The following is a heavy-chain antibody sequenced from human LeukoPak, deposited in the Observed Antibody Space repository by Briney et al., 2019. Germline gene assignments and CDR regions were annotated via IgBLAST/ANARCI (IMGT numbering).Heavy chain of an antibody. D-gene: IGHD1-26*01. V-gene: IGHV1-8*03. J-gene: IGHJ3*02. CDR1: GYTFTSYD. CDR2: MNPNSGNT. CDR3: ARIGDKYGGSYYGGHDAFDI. Sequence: ASVKVSCKASGYTFTSYDINWVRQATGQGLEWMGWMNPNSGNTGYAQKFQGRVTITRNTSISTAYMELSSLRSEDTAVYYCARIGDKYGGSYYGGHDAFDIWGQGTMVTVSS.